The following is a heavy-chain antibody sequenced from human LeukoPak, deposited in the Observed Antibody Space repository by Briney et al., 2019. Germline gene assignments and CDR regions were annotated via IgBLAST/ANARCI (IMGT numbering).Heavy chain of an antibody. D-gene: IGHD6-13*01. Sequence: GGSLRLSCAASGFTFSSYGMHWVRQAPGKGLEWVAFIRYDGSNKYYADSVKGRFTISRDNSKNTLYLQMNSLRAEDTAVYCCAKDRAGYSSRGADYWGQGTLVTVSS. CDR1: GFTFSSYG. J-gene: IGHJ4*02. V-gene: IGHV3-30*02. CDR2: IRYDGSNK. CDR3: AKDRAGYSSRGADY.